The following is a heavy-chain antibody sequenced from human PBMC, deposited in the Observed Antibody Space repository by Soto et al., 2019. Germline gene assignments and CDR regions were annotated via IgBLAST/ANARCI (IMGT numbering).Heavy chain of an antibody. CDR2: IYHSGST. J-gene: IGHJ4*02. Sequence: PSETLSLTCAVSGGSISSGGYSWSWIRQPPGKGLEWIGYIYHSGSTNYNPSLKSRVTISVDTSKNQYSLKLSSVTAAETAVYCCARGGRWYPSNRKPKISYFDYWGQETLVTVSS. D-gene: IGHD2-15*01. V-gene: IGHV4-30-2*01. CDR3: ARGGRWYPSNRKPKISYFDY. CDR1: GGSISSGGYS.